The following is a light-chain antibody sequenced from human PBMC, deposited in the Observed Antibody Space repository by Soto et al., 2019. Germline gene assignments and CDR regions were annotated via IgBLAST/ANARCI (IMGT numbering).Light chain of an antibody. CDR2: ATS. CDR3: QQYGDWPLT. J-gene: IGKJ4*02. CDR1: QSVGNN. V-gene: IGKV3-15*01. Sequence: EIVVTQSPATLSVSPGERATLSCRASQSVGNNFAWYQQKPGQAPRLLIFATSTRATGVPARFSGSGSGTEFTRTISGLQSVDFAVYYCQQYGDWPLTFGGGAKVEIE.